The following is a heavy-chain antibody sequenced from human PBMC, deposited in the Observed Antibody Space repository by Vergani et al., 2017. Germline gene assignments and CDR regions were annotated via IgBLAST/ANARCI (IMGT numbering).Heavy chain of an antibody. D-gene: IGHD4-17*01. Sequence: EVQLLESGGGLVQPGGSLRLSCAASGFTFSSYAMSWVRQAPGKGLEWVSAISGSGGSTYYADSVKGRFTISRDNFKNTLYLQMNKLRAEDTAVYYCAKVRYWYEGPRDQYYYYGMDVWGQGTTVTVSS. J-gene: IGHJ6*02. CDR2: ISGSGGST. CDR3: AKVRYWYEGPRDQYYYYGMDV. CDR1: GFTFSSYA. V-gene: IGHV3-23*01.